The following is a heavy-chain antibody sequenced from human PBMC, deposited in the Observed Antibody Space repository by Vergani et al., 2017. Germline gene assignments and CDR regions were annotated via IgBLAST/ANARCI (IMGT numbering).Heavy chain of an antibody. CDR1: GGSLSSCGYY. CDR2: IYYSWST. J-gene: IGHJ5*02. V-gene: IGHV4-31*03. D-gene: IGHD3-3*01. CDR3: ARAPQGDCWSGYYQDWFDP. Sequence: QVQLQESGPGLVKPSQTLSLTCTVSGGSLSSCGYYWSWIRQHPGKGLGWIGYIYYSWSTYYHPSLKRRVTISVGTSKNQFSLRLRSVTAADTAVYYCARAPQGDCWSGYYQDWFDPWGQGTLVTVSS.